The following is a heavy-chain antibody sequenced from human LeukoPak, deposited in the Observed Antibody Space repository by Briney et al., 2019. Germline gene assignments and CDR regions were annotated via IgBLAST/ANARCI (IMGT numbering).Heavy chain of an antibody. J-gene: IGHJ2*01. CDR1: GVSVSSGSYY. V-gene: IGHV4-61*01. D-gene: IGHD6-19*01. CDR3: ARGYSSGWYLSPFANWYFDL. Sequence: SETLSLTCTVSGVSVSSGSYYWSWIRQPPGKGLEWIGYIYYSGSTNYNPSLKSRVTISVDTSKNQFSLKLSSVTAADTAVYYCARGYSSGWYLSPFANWYFDLWGRGTLVTVSS. CDR2: IYYSGST.